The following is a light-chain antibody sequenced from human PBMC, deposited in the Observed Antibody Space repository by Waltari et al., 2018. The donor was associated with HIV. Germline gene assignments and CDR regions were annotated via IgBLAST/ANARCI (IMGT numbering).Light chain of an antibody. CDR1: PSISNW. V-gene: IGKV1-5*03. Sequence: DIQMTQSLSTLSASIGDRATITCRASPSISNWLAWYQQKPGKAPKLLIYKASTLEGGVPSRFSGSGSGTEFTLTINSLQPDDFATYFCQQYYLYPWTFGQGAKVEI. CDR2: KAS. J-gene: IGKJ1*01. CDR3: QQYYLYPWT.